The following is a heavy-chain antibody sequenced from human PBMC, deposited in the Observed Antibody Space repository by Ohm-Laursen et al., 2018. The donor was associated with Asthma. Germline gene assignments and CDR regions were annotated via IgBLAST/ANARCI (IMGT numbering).Heavy chain of an antibody. CDR3: TRDIGYGDNTFDY. CDR2: IGAYNGDT. V-gene: IGHV1-18*01. CDR1: GYTFSSYG. Sequence: ASVKVSCKSSGYTFSSYGISWVRQAPGQGLEWMGWIGAYNGDTNYAQRLQGRITLTTDTFTSTAYMELRSLRSDDTAVYYCTRDIGYGDNTFDYWGQGTLVTVSS. D-gene: IGHD4-17*01. J-gene: IGHJ4*02.